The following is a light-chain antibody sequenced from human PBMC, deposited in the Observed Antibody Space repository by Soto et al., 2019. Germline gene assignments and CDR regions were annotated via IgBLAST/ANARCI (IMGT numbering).Light chain of an antibody. Sequence: QSVLTQPASVSGSPGQSITISCTGTSSDVGTYNYVSWYQQHPGKAPKLIIYDVSTRPSGLSNRFSGSKSGNTASLTISGLQAEDEADYFCSSHESTSTTGVFGGGNKLTV. CDR2: DVS. CDR3: SSHESTSTTGV. CDR1: SSDVGTYNY. J-gene: IGLJ3*02. V-gene: IGLV2-14*01.